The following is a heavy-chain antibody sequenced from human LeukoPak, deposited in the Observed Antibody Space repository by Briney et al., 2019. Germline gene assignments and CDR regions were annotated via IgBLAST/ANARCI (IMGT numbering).Heavy chain of an antibody. CDR2: IYSGGST. V-gene: IGHV3-53*01. CDR1: GFTVSSNY. J-gene: IGHJ3*02. D-gene: IGHD1-26*01. CDR3: ARARDSGSYPDAFDI. Sequence: PGGSLRLSCAASGFTVSSNYMSWVRQAPGKGLEWVSVIYSGGSTYYADSVKGRFTISRDNSKNTLYLQMNSLRAEDTAVYYCARARDSGSYPDAFDIRGQGTMVTVSS.